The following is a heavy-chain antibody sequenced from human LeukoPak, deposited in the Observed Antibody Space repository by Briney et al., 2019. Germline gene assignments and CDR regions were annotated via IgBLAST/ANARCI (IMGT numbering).Heavy chain of an antibody. CDR3: AKEGCTRCTPFVDY. CDR1: GFIFSTYA. CDR2: ISGSGVNT. V-gene: IGHV3-23*01. Sequence: PGGSLRLSCAASGFIFSTYAMSWVRQAPGKGLEWVSTISGSGVNTYYADSVKGRFTISRDNSKNTLYLQMNSLRAEDTAVYYCAKEGCTRCTPFVDYWGQGILVTVSS. D-gene: IGHD2-2*01. J-gene: IGHJ4*02.